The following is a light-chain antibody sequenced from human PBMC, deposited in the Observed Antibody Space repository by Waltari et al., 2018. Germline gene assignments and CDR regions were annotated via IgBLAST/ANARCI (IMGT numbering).Light chain of an antibody. CDR3: QQYDNWPLT. Sequence: ETVMTQSPATLSVYPGERATLSCRASQRIKNNLAWYQQKGGQAPRLLLFDASTRATGIPARVSGSGYGTEFTLTISSLQSEDFAVYYCQQYDNWPLTFGQGTRLDIK. V-gene: IGKV3-15*01. CDR1: QRIKNN. J-gene: IGKJ5*01. CDR2: DAS.